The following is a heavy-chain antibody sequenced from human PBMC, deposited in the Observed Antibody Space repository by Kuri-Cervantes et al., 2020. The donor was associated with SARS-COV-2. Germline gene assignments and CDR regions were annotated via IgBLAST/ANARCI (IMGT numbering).Heavy chain of an antibody. CDR1: GFTFSDYY. CDR2: ISSSGTYT. Sequence: GGSLRLSCAASGFTFSDYYMSWIGQAPGKGLGWLSYISSSGTYTNYADSVKGRFTISRDNAKNSLYLQMNSLRAEDTAVYYCARDLNGGSDYWGQGTLVTVSS. J-gene: IGHJ4*02. CDR3: ARDLNGGSDY. D-gene: IGHD3-10*01. V-gene: IGHV3-11*05.